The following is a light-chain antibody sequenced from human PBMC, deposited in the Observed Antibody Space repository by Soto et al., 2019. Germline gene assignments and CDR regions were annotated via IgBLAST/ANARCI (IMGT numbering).Light chain of an antibody. CDR2: TND. J-gene: IGLJ1*01. Sequence: QSVLTHPPSASGTPGQTVTISCSGSSSNIGTSSVHWYKHLPGTAPKPLIYTNDQRPSGVPDRFSGSKSGTSASLAISGLQSDDEADYYCAVWDDSLNGHVFGAGTKVTVL. V-gene: IGLV1-44*01. CDR3: AVWDDSLNGHV. CDR1: SSNIGTSS.